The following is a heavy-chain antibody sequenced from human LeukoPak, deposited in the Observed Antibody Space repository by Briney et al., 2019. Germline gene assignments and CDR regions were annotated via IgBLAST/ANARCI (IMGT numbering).Heavy chain of an antibody. Sequence: SETLSLTCTVSGGSISSSSYYWGWIRQPPGKGLEWIGSIYYGGSTYYNPSLKSRVTISVDTSKNQFSLKLSSVTAADTAVYYCARLGTVRGVSPFDYWGQGTLVTVSS. CDR3: ARLGTVRGVSPFDY. CDR1: GGSISSSSYY. D-gene: IGHD3-10*01. V-gene: IGHV4-39*01. J-gene: IGHJ4*02. CDR2: IYYGGST.